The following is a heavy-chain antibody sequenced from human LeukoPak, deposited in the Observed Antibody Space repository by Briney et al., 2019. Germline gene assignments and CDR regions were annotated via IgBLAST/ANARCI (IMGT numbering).Heavy chain of an antibody. Sequence: PSETLSLTCAVSGGSISSSNWWSWVRQPPGKGLEWIGEIYHSGSTNYNPSLKSRVTISVDKSKNQFSLKLSSVAAADTAVYYCARFHPYVVCGGDCYSQRYAFDVWGQGTMVTVSS. V-gene: IGHV4-4*02. CDR3: ARFHPYVVCGGDCYSQRYAFDV. J-gene: IGHJ3*01. D-gene: IGHD2-21*02. CDR1: GGSISSSNW. CDR2: IYHSGST.